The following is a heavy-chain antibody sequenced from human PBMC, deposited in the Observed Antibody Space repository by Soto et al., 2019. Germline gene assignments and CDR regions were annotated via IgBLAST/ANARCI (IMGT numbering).Heavy chain of an antibody. CDR2: SSGSTI. CDR3: ARTGGSGVSYYFFALDV. V-gene: IGHV3-48*03. Sequence: PGGSLRLSCAASGFTFGSYEMNWVRQAPGKGLEWVSYSSGSTIYYADSVKGRFTISRDNAKNSLYLQMSSLRAEDTAVYYCARTGGSGVSYYFFALDVWGQGTTVTVSS. J-gene: IGHJ6*02. D-gene: IGHD3-10*01. CDR1: GFTFGSYE.